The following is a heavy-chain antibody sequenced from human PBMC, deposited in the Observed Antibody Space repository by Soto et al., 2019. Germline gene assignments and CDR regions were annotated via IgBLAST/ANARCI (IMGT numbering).Heavy chain of an antibody. Sequence: QVQLVQSGAEVKKPGASVKVSCKASGYTFTSYDINWVRQATGQGLEWMGWMNPNSGNTGYAQKLQARATMTRNTSISTAYMELSSLRSEDTAVYYCARAHGVGDWFDPWGQGTLVTVSS. CDR1: GYTFTSYD. V-gene: IGHV1-8*01. CDR2: MNPNSGNT. CDR3: ARAHGVGDWFDP. J-gene: IGHJ5*02. D-gene: IGHD3-10*01.